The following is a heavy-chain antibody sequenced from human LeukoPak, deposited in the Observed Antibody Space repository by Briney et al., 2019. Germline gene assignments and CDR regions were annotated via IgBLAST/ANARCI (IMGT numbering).Heavy chain of an antibody. D-gene: IGHD3-9*01. Sequence: ASVKVSCKASGYTFTSYAMNWVRQAPGQGLEWMGWINTNTGNPTYAQGFTGRFVFSLDTSVSTAYLQISSLKAEDTAVYYCARGLSRYYDILTGYHPWGMDVWGQGTTVTVSS. V-gene: IGHV7-4-1*02. CDR1: GYTFTSYA. J-gene: IGHJ6*02. CDR2: INTNTGNP. CDR3: ARGLSRYYDILTGYHPWGMDV.